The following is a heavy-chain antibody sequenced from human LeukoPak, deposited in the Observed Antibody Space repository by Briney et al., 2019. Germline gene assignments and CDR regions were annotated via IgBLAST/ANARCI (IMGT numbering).Heavy chain of an antibody. J-gene: IGHJ4*02. Sequence: GGSLRLSCTASGLTFSNYWMSWVRQAPGKGLEWVANIKEDGSETYYVDSVKGRFTISRDNAKNSLYLQMNSLRAEDTAVYYCARGVGARHFDYWGQGTLVTVSS. CDR3: ARGVGARHFDY. CDR1: GLTFSNYW. V-gene: IGHV3-7*01. CDR2: IKEDGSET. D-gene: IGHD1-26*01.